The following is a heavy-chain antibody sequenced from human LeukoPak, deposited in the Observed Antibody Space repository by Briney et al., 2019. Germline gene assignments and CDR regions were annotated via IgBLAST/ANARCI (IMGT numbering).Heavy chain of an antibody. D-gene: IGHD2-15*01. Sequence: KTGGSLRLSCAASGFTFSSYAMSWVRQAPGKGLEWVSYISSSNRDIRYADSVKGRFTISRDKAKNSLYLQMNSLRAEDTAVYYCVRDPTTPFYYYYYMDVWGKGTTVTVSS. CDR2: ISSSNRDI. V-gene: IGHV3-21*05. CDR3: VRDPTTPFYYYYYMDV. J-gene: IGHJ6*03. CDR1: GFTFSSYA.